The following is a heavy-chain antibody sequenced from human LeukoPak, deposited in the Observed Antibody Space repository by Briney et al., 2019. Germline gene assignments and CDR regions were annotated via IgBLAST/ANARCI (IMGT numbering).Heavy chain of an antibody. CDR1: GFTFSSYE. D-gene: IGHD3-10*02. CDR3: AELGITMIGGV. V-gene: IGHV3-48*03. CDR2: ISSSGSTI. J-gene: IGHJ6*04. Sequence: PGGSLRLSCAASGFTFSSYEMNWVRQAPGKGLEWVSYISSSGSTIYYADSVRSRFTTSRDNAKNSLYLQMNSLRAEDTTVYYCAELGITMIGGVWGKGTTVTISS.